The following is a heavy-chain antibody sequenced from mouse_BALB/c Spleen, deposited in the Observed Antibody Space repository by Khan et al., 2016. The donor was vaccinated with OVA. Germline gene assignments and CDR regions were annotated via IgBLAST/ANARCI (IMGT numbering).Heavy chain of an antibody. CDR2: IFPGDDST. J-gene: IGHJ1*01. V-gene: IGHV1-85*01. CDR1: GYTFTSYD. D-gene: IGHD1-1*02. Sequence: QVQLKQSGAELVKPGASVKLSCKASGYTFTSYDINWVRQRPEQGLEWIGWIFPGDDSTKYTEKFKGKATLTTDKSSSTAYMQLSRLTSEDSAVYCCARHYYGGNLYWYFDVWGAGTTVTVSS. CDR3: ARHYYGGNLYWYFDV.